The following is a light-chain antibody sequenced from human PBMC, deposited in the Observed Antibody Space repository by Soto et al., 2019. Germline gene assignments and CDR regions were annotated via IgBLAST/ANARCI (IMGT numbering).Light chain of an antibody. CDR3: QTWGTGIQV. J-gene: IGLJ2*01. Sequence: QLVLTQSPSASASLGASVKLTCTLSSGHSSYAIAWHQPQPEKGPRYLMKLNSDGSHSKGDGIPDRFSGSSSGAERYLTISCRQYCDEAGYYCQTWGTGIQVFGGGAKLTVL. CDR1: SGHSSYA. V-gene: IGLV4-69*01. CDR2: LNSDGSH.